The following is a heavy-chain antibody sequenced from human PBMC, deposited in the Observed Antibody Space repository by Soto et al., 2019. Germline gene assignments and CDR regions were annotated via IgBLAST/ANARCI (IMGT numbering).Heavy chain of an antibody. Sequence: EVQLVESGGGLVQPGGSLRLSCAASGFTFSSYWMLWVRQAPGTGLVWVSRINSDGSTTSYADSVKGRFTISRDNAKNTLYLQMNSLRAEDTAVYYCARVNPGYSYVNYWGQGTLVTVSS. D-gene: IGHD5-18*01. CDR1: GFTFSSYW. CDR3: ARVNPGYSYVNY. J-gene: IGHJ4*02. CDR2: INSDGSTT. V-gene: IGHV3-74*01.